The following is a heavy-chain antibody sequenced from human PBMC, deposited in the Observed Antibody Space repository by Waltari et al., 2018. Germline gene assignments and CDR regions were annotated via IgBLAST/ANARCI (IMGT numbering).Heavy chain of an antibody. CDR2: ISSSSSYI. CDR1: GFTFSSYS. D-gene: IGHD6-13*01. J-gene: IGHJ2*01. CDR3: SSPSAAAGSDWYFDL. V-gene: IGHV3-21*01. Sequence: EVQLVESGGGLVKPGGSLRLSCAASGFTFSSYSMNWVRQAPGKGLEWVSSISSSSSYIYYADSGKGRITISRGNAKNSLDLQMNSLRAEDTAVYYCSSPSAAAGSDWYFDLWGRGTLVTVSS.